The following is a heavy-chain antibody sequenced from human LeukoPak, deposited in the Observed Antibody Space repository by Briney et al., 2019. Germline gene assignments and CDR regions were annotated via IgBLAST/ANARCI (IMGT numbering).Heavy chain of an antibody. Sequence: PSQTLSLTCTVSGGSVSSDLYFWSWIRQPAGKGLEWIGRIYTSGITKYNRSLKSRVTISADTSKNQFSLKLSSVTAADTAVYYCARDSVGSYYDVFDIWGEGTMITVST. V-gene: IGHV4-61*02. CDR3: ARDSVGSYYDVFDI. CDR2: IYTSGIT. J-gene: IGHJ3*02. D-gene: IGHD3-10*01. CDR1: GGSVSSDLYF.